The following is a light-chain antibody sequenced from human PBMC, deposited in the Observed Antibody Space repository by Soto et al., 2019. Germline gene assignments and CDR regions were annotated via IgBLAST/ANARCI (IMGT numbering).Light chain of an antibody. Sequence: NFMLTQPHSVSESQGKTVTISYTRSSGSIASNYVQWYQQRPGSAPTTVIYEDNHRPSGVPGRISGSIDSSSNSASLTISGLKTEDEADYYCQSYDSSSWVFGGGTKLTVL. CDR2: EDN. CDR1: SGSIASNY. CDR3: QSYDSSSWV. V-gene: IGLV6-57*04. J-gene: IGLJ3*02.